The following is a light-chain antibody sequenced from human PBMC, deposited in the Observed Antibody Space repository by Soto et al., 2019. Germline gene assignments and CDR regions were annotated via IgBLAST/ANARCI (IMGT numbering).Light chain of an antibody. CDR1: SSDVGAYNY. V-gene: IGLV2-8*01. CDR3: TSYAGSNNHVV. J-gene: IGLJ2*01. Sequence: QSALTQPPSASGSPGQSVTISCTGTSSDVGAYNYVSWYQQHPGKAPKVLIYEVSKRPSGVPDRFSGSKSGNTASLTVSGLQAEDEADYYCTSYAGSNNHVVFGGWTKLTVL. CDR2: EVS.